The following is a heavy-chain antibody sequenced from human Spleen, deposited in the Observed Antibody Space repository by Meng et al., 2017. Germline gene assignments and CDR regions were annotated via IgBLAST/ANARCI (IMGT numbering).Heavy chain of an antibody. J-gene: IGHJ3*02. CDR1: GFSFSSYS. Sequence: GESLKISCAASGFSFSSYSMNWVRQAPGKGLEWVSFISSSSSYIYYADSVKGRFTISRDNAKNSLYLQMNSLRAEDTAVYYCARQQWLVRNAFDIWGQGTMVTVSS. D-gene: IGHD6-19*01. CDR2: ISSSSSYI. V-gene: IGHV3-21*01. CDR3: ARQQWLVRNAFDI.